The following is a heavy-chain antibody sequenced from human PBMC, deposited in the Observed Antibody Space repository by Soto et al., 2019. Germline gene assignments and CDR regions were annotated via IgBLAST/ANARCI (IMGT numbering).Heavy chain of an antibody. V-gene: IGHV3-33*01. Sequence: GGSLRLSCAASGFTFSSYGMHWVRQAPGKGLEWVAVIWYDGSNKYYADSVKGRFTISRDNSKNTLYLQMNSLRAEDTAVYYCARDLGEWLGNYYYYYYMDVWGKGTTVTVSS. J-gene: IGHJ6*03. CDR3: ARDLGEWLGNYYYYYYMDV. CDR1: GFTFSSYG. CDR2: IWYDGSNK. D-gene: IGHD3-3*01.